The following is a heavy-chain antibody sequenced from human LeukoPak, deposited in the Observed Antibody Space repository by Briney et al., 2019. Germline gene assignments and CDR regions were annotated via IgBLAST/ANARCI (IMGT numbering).Heavy chain of an antibody. CDR3: VREGYYDSSGYLGVFDY. V-gene: IGHV3-23*01. Sequence: SGGSLRLSCAASGFTFSNYGMNWVRQAPGKGLEWVSGISPSGDITYYADSVKGRFTISRDNSKNTVYLQMNSLRAEDTAVYYCVREGYYDSSGYLGVFDYWGQGPLVTVSS. J-gene: IGHJ4*02. CDR1: GFTFSNYG. CDR2: ISPSGDIT. D-gene: IGHD3-22*01.